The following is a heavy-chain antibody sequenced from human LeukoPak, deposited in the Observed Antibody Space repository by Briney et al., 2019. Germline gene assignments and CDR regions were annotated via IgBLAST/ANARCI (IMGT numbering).Heavy chain of an antibody. CDR1: GYTFTSYG. CDR3: ARDLAGYDSSGYASDY. D-gene: IGHD3-22*01. J-gene: IGHJ4*02. Sequence: ASVKVSCKASGYTFTSYGISWVRQAPGQGLEWMGWISAYNGNTNYAQKLQGRVTVTTDTSTSTAYMELRSLRSDDTAVYYCARDLAGYDSSGYASDYWGQGTLVTVSS. CDR2: ISAYNGNT. V-gene: IGHV1-18*01.